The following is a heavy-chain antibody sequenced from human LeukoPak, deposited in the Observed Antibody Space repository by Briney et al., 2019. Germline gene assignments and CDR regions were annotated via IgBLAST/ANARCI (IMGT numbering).Heavy chain of an antibody. CDR3: AKDNWNYGDY. J-gene: IGHJ4*02. CDR1: GFTFNKYA. D-gene: IGHD1-7*01. V-gene: IGHV3-23*01. Sequence: GGSLRLSCAASGFTFNKYAMSWVRQAPGKGLEWVSGISDSGGSAYYADSVKGRFIISRDNSKNTLYLQMNSLRAEDTAVYYCAKDNWNYGDYWGQGTLVTVSS. CDR2: ISDSGGSA.